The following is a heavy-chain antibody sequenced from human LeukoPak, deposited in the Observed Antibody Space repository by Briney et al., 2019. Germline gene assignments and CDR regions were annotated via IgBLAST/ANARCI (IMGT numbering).Heavy chain of an antibody. V-gene: IGHV3-23*01. Sequence: GGSLRLSCAASGFTFSSYAMSWVRQAPGKGLEWVSGISGSGDNTYYADSVKGWFTISRDNSKNTLYVQVNSLGTEDTAAYYCAKGSYYDSSGSFYFDYWGQGTLVTVSS. CDR3: AKGSYYDSSGSFYFDY. CDR2: ISGSGDNT. CDR1: GFTFSSYA. D-gene: IGHD3-22*01. J-gene: IGHJ4*02.